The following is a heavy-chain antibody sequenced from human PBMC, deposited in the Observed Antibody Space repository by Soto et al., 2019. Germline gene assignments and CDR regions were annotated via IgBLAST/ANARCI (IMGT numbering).Heavy chain of an antibody. CDR2: IGTAGDT. J-gene: IGHJ4*02. CDR1: GFTFSSYD. V-gene: IGHV3-13*04. Sequence: PGGSLRLSCAASGFTFSSYDMHWVRQATGKGLEWVSAIGTAGDTFYPGSVKGRFTISRENAKSSLYLQMNSLRAEDTAVYYCAKPPDYNWNDYWGQGTLVTVSS. CDR3: AKPPDYNWNDY. D-gene: IGHD1-20*01.